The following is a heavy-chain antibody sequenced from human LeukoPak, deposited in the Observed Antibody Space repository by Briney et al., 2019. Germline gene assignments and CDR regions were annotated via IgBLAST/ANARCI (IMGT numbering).Heavy chain of an antibody. Sequence: AESLKISCKGSGYSIISYWIVSVRQMPGKDLEWMGSIYPGDSNTTYSPSFQGQVTISADKSISTAYLQWSSLKASDTATYYCARLNSIGLRFSPFDYWGQGTLVTVSS. CDR3: ARLNSIGLRFSPFDY. CDR2: IYPGDSNT. V-gene: IGHV5-51*01. CDR1: GYSIISYW. J-gene: IGHJ4*02. D-gene: IGHD5-12*01.